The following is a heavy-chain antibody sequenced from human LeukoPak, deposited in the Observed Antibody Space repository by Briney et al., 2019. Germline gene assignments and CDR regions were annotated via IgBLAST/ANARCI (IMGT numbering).Heavy chain of an antibody. V-gene: IGHV3-66*01. CDR1: GFTVSSNY. CDR3: ARVAEAAAFDS. Sequence: GGSLRLSCAASGFTVSSNYMSWVRQAPGKGLEWVSVIYSGGSTYYADSVKGRFTISRDNAKNSLFLQMNSLKPEDTAVYYCARVAEAAAFDSWGQGTLVTVSS. J-gene: IGHJ4*02. D-gene: IGHD6-13*01. CDR2: IYSGGST.